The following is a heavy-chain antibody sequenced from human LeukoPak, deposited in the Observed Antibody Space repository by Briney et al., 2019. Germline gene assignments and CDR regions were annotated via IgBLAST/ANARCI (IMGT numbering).Heavy chain of an antibody. J-gene: IGHJ6*02. Sequence: GGSLRLSCAASGFTFSDYWMHWVRQAPGKGLEWVSAVSGSGGGTDYADSVKGRFTISRDNSQNTLYLQMNSLRAEDTAVYYCAKGKSRGMDVWGQGTTVTVSS. CDR3: AKGKSRGMDV. V-gene: IGHV3-23*01. CDR2: VSGSGGGT. CDR1: GFTFSDYW.